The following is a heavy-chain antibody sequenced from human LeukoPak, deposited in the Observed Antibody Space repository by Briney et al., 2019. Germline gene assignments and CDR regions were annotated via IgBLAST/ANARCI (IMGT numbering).Heavy chain of an antibody. J-gene: IGHJ4*02. Sequence: SETLSLTCTVSGGSISSYYWSWIRQPPGKGLEWIGYIYYSGSTYYNPSLKSRVTISVDTSKNQFSLKLSSVTAADTAVYYCASEAADGVYWGQGTLVTVSS. CDR1: GGSISSYY. D-gene: IGHD6-13*01. CDR2: IYYSGST. CDR3: ASEAADGVY. V-gene: IGHV4-30-4*01.